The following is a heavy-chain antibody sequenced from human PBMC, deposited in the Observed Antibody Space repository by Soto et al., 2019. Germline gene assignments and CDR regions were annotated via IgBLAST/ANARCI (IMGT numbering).Heavy chain of an antibody. CDR2: IYPSDSDI. D-gene: IGHD2-15*01. J-gene: IGHJ4*02. CDR1: GYTFTSYW. CDR3: VRSGTSSGRFSDY. Sequence: PGESLKISCKGSGYTFTSYWIGWVRQMPGEGLEWMGSIYPSDSDIRYSPSFQGKVTISADKSITTAYLQWSSLKAADTAMYYCVRSGTSSGRFSDYWGQLTLVTVSS. V-gene: IGHV5-51*01.